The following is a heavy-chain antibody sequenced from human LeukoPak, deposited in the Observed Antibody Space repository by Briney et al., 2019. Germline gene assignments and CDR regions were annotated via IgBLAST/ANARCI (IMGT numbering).Heavy chain of an antibody. CDR1: GYTFTGYY. Sequence: ASVKVSCKTSGYTFTGYYLHWVRQAPGQGLEWMGWINPNSGGTNYAQKFQGRVTMTRDTSISTAYMELSRLRSDDTAVYYCARGRRKSYYGYWFDPWGQGTLVTVSS. V-gene: IGHV1-2*02. D-gene: IGHD3-10*01. J-gene: IGHJ5*02. CDR3: ARGRRKSYYGYWFDP. CDR2: INPNSGGT.